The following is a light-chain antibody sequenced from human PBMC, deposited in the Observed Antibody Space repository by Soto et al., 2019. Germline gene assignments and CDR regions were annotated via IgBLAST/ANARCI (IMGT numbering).Light chain of an antibody. V-gene: IGLV2-14*01. J-gene: IGLJ2*01. CDR2: DVS. CDR1: SSDVGGYKY. Sequence: QSALTQPASVSGSPGQSITISCTGSSSDVGGYKYVSWYQQHPGKAPKLIIYDVSNRPSGVSDRISGSKSGNTASLTISGLQAEDEADYYCSSYTTRIDVIFGGGTKVTVL. CDR3: SSYTTRIDVI.